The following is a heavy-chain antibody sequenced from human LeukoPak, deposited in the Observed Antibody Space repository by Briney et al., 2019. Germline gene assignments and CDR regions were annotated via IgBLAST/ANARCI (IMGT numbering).Heavy chain of an antibody. CDR3: AKVAWRPYSSGWYPFDY. V-gene: IGHV3-23*01. D-gene: IGHD6-19*01. J-gene: IGHJ4*02. Sequence: PGGSLRLSCAASGFTFSSYAMSWVRQAPGKGLEWVSAISGSGGSTYYADSVKGRFTISRDNSKNTLYLQMNSLRAEDTAVYYCAKVAWRPYSSGWYPFDYWGQGTLVTVSS. CDR2: ISGSGGST. CDR1: GFTFSSYA.